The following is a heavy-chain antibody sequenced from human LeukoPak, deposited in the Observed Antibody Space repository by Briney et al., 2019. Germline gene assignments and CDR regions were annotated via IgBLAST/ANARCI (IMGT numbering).Heavy chain of an antibody. V-gene: IGHV1-18*01. Sequence: ASVKVSCRASGYTFTIYGISWVRQAPGQGLEWMRWISAYNGNTHYAQKLQGRVTMTTDTSTSTAYMELRSLRSDDTAVYYCARAWSRRDYYYMDVWGKGTTVTVSS. J-gene: IGHJ6*03. CDR1: GYTFTIYG. CDR2: ISAYNGNT. CDR3: ARAWSRRDYYYMDV. D-gene: IGHD3-3*01.